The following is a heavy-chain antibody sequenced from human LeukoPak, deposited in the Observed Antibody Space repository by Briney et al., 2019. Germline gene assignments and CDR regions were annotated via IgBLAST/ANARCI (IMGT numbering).Heavy chain of an antibody. CDR2: IKHDGSVK. V-gene: IGHV3-7*01. J-gene: IGHJ4*02. CDR1: GFTFSNSW. Sequence: GGSLRLSCAASGFTFSNSWMSWVLQAPGKGLEWLANIKHDGSVKNYVDSVKGRFTISRDNAKNSVYLQMSSLRVEDTAVYFCAGTSYYFHYWGQGTLVTVSP. CDR3: AGTSYYFHY.